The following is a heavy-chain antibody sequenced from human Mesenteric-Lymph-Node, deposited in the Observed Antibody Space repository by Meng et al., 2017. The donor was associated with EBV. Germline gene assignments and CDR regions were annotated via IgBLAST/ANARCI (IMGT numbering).Heavy chain of an antibody. CDR1: GGSIDSSNW. Sequence: QGQLQGSGPGVVRPSGTLSLTCAVSGGSIDSSNWWSWVRQPPGKGLEWIGEIFHSGITNYNPSLKNRVIMSVDKSTNQFSLNLISVTAADTATYYCATGERSGYVAHWGQGTLVTVSS. CDR3: ATGERSGYVAH. CDR2: IFHSGIT. V-gene: IGHV4-4*02. D-gene: IGHD5-12*01. J-gene: IGHJ5*02.